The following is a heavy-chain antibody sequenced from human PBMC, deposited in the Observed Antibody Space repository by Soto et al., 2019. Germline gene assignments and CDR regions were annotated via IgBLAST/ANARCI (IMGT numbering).Heavy chain of an antibody. D-gene: IGHD2-2*01. V-gene: IGHV1-18*01. CDR1: GYTFTSYG. J-gene: IGHJ6*02. CDR3: ARGRYCRSTLCYVYIMDV. Sequence: QVQLVQSGAEVKKPGASVRVSCKASGYTFTSYGISWVRQAPGQGLEWMGWIGVDNANTNYAQNLQGRVTMTTDTSTRTAYMELRSLRSDDTAVYYCARGRYCRSTLCYVYIMDVWGQGTTVTVSS. CDR2: IGVDNANT.